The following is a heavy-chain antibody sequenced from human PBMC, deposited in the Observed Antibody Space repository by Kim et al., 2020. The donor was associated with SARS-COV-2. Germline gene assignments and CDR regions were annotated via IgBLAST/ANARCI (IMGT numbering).Heavy chain of an antibody. J-gene: IGHJ4*02. D-gene: IGHD3-10*01. V-gene: IGHV3-72*01. CDR1: GFTFSDHY. Sequence: GGSLRLSCAASGFTFSDHYMDWVRQAPGKGLEWVGRTRNKANSYTTEYAASVKGRFTISRDDSKNSLYLQMNSLKTEDTAVYYCARDHPRFGLDYWGQGTLVTVSS. CDR3: ARDHPRFGLDY. CDR2: TRNKANSYTT.